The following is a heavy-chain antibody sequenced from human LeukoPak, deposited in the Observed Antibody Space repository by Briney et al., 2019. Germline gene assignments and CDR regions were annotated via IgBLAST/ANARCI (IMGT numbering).Heavy chain of an antibody. Sequence: TSQTLSLTCAVSGGSISSGGYSWSWIRQPPGKGLEWIGYIYHSGSTYYNPSLKSRVTISVDRYKNQFSLKLSSVTAADTAVYYCARHQGLRFLEWLLFGAFDIWGQGTMVTVSS. CDR2: IYHSGST. CDR3: ARHQGLRFLEWLLFGAFDI. V-gene: IGHV4-30-2*01. D-gene: IGHD3-3*01. J-gene: IGHJ3*02. CDR1: GGSISSGGYS.